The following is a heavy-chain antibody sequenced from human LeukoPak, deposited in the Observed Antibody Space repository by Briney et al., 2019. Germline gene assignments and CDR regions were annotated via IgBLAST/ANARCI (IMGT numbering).Heavy chain of an antibody. CDR2: ISWNSGSI. CDR1: GFTFDDYA. J-gene: IGHJ6*02. V-gene: IGHV3-9*01. D-gene: IGHD1-26*01. Sequence: GGSLRLSCAASGFTFDDYAMHWVRQAPGKGLEWVSGISWNSGSIGYAESVKGRFTISRDNAKNTLYLEMNSLRAEDTAVYYCARGETYYYHAMDVWGQGTTVTVSS. CDR3: ARGETYYYHAMDV.